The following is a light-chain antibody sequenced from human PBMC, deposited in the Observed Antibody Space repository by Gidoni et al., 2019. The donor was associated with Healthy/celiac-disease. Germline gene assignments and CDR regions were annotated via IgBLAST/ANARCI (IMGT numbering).Light chain of an antibody. CDR1: SSDVGGYNY. Sequence: QSALTQPDSVSGSPGQSRTISCTGTSSDVGGYNYVSWYQQHPGKAPKLMIYDVRNRPSGVSNRFSGSKSGNTASLTISGLQAEDEADYYCSSYTSSSTVFGGGTKLTVL. J-gene: IGLJ3*02. CDR3: SSYTSSSTV. CDR2: DVR. V-gene: IGLV2-14*03.